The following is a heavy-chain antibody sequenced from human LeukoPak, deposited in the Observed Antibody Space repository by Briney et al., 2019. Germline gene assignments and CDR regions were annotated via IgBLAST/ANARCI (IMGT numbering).Heavy chain of an antibody. CDR1: GFTFSSYW. Sequence: GGSLRLSCAASGFTFSSYWMSWVRQAPGKGLEWVANIKQDGSEKYYVDSVKGRFTISRDNAKNSLYLQMNSLRAEDTAVYYCARDRYDFWSGYYSYWGQGTLVTVSS. J-gene: IGHJ4*02. CDR3: ARDRYDFWSGYYSY. D-gene: IGHD3-3*01. V-gene: IGHV3-7*01. CDR2: IKQDGSEK.